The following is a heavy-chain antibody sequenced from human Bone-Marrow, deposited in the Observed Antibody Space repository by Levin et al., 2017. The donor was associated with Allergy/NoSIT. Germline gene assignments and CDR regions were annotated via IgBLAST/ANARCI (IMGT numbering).Heavy chain of an antibody. CDR3: ARSGGYYGSGTRPYFDY. V-gene: IGHV1-8*01. CDR2: MNPNSGNT. Sequence: ASVKVSCKASGDTFTNYDINWVRQATGQGLEWMGWMNPNSGNTDYAQKFRGRVTMTRNTSISTAYMELNSLRSEDTAVYYCARSGGYYGSGTRPYFDYWGQGTLVTVSS. D-gene: IGHD3-10*01. CDR1: GDTFTNYD. J-gene: IGHJ4*02.